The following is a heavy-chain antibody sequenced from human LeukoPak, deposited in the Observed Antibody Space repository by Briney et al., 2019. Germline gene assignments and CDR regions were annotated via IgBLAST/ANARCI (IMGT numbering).Heavy chain of an antibody. CDR3: AKDLFLRFEPRRAFDI. Sequence: PGGSLRLSCAASGFTFSSYGMHWVRQAPGKGLEWVAFIRYDGSNKYYADSVKGRFTISRDNSKNTLYLQMNSLRAEDTAVYYCAKDLFLRFEPRRAFDIWGQGTMVTVSS. CDR1: GFTFSSYG. D-gene: IGHD6-6*01. J-gene: IGHJ3*02. CDR2: IRYDGSNK. V-gene: IGHV3-30*02.